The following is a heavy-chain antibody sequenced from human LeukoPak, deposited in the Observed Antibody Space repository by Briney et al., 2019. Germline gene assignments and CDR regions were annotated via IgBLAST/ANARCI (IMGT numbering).Heavy chain of an antibody. CDR1: GYTFTSYG. CDR2: INAYNGNT. V-gene: IGHV1-18*01. Sequence: ASVKVSCTASGYTFTSYGISWVRQAPGQGLEWMGWINAYNGNTNYAQKLQGRVTMTTDTSTSTAYMELRSLRSDDTAVYYCARDPDSRYSRGAFDIWGQGTMVTVSS. J-gene: IGHJ3*02. CDR3: ARDPDSRYSRGAFDI. D-gene: IGHD3-22*01.